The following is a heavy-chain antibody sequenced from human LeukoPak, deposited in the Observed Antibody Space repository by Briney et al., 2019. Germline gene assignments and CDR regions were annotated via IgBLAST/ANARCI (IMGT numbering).Heavy chain of an antibody. V-gene: IGHV1-24*01. J-gene: IGHJ4*02. CDR2: FDPEDGET. CDR3: ATGNLIEYSSSGTIDY. CDR1: GYTLTELS. Sequence: GASVKVSCKVSGYTLTELSMHWVRQAPGKGLEWMGGFDPEDGETIYAQKFQGRVTMTEDTSTDTAYMELSSLRSEDTAVYYCATGNLIEYSSSGTIDYWGQGTLVTVSS. D-gene: IGHD6-6*01.